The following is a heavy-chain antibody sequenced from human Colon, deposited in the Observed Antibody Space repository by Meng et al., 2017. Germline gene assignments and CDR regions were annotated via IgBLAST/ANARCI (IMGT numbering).Heavy chain of an antibody. CDR3: ARELHCTGGSCYYFDY. V-gene: IGHV3-21*01. CDR2: ISGSSSYI. J-gene: IGHJ4*02. Sequence: EVHLVESGVGLVTPGGSLRLSCAASGFTFSTYTMNWVRQAPGKGLEWVSYISGSSSYIYYADSVKGRFTISRDNAKNSLYLQMNSLRADDTAVYYCARELHCTGGSCYYFDYWGQGTLVTVSS. CDR1: GFTFSTYT. D-gene: IGHD2-15*01.